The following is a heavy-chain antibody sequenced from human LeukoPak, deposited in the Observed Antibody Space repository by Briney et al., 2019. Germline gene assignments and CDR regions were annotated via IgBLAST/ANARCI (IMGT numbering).Heavy chain of an antibody. CDR1: GFTFDDYA. CDR2: ISWNSGSI. J-gene: IGHJ4*02. D-gene: IGHD1-26*01. CDR3: AREHSVGATTCPDY. Sequence: GGSLRLSCAASGFTFDDYAMPWVRQAPGKGLEWVSGISWNSGSIGYADSVKGRFTISRDNAKNSLYLQMNSLRAEDTAVYYCAREHSVGATTCPDYWGQGTLVTVSS. V-gene: IGHV3-9*01.